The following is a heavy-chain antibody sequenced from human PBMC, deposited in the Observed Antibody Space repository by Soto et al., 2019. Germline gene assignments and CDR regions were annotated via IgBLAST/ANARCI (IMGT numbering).Heavy chain of an antibody. D-gene: IGHD3-22*01. CDR3: ARGLYYYDSSGYWGY. J-gene: IGHJ4*02. Sequence: GGSLRLSCAASGFTFSSYAMSWVRQAPGKGLEWVSGIRDSGDSTYYADSVRGRFTISRDNAKNSLYLQMNSLRDEDTAVYYCARGLYYYDSSGYWGYWGQGTLVTVSS. V-gene: IGHV3-23*01. CDR2: IRDSGDST. CDR1: GFTFSSYA.